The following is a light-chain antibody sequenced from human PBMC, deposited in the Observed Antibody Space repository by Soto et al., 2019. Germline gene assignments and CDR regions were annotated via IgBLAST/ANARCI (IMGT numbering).Light chain of an antibody. Sequence: QSVLTQPPSASGTPGQRVTISCSGSSSNIGSNYVYWYQQVPGTAPKLLIYRNNHRPSGVPDRFSGSKSGTSASLAISGLRSEDEANYYCSTWDDSLSGLVFGGGTKVTVL. J-gene: IGLJ3*02. V-gene: IGLV1-47*01. CDR2: RNN. CDR1: SSNIGSNY. CDR3: STWDDSLSGLV.